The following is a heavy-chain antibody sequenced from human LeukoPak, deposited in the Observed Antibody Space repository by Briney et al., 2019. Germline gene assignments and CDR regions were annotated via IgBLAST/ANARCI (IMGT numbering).Heavy chain of an antibody. J-gene: IGHJ4*02. CDR2: ISADSGNT. D-gene: IGHD4-17*01. CDR3: ARAVRTTVTTHYFDY. Sequence: ASVKVSCKASGYNFLSYGMSWVRQAPGRGLEWVGWISADSGNTNHAQKLQGRVTLTTDTSTSTVYMQLTSLRSDDTAVYYCARAVRTTVTTHYFDYWGQGTLVSVSS. CDR1: GYNFLSYG. V-gene: IGHV1-18*01.